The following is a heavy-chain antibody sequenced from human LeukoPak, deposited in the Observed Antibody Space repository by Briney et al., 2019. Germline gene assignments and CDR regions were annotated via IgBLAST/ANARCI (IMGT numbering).Heavy chain of an antibody. D-gene: IGHD3-16*02. J-gene: IGHJ4*02. CDR2: IYYSGST. CDR3: ARFFWGSYRRPY. CDR1: GGSISSSSYY. V-gene: IGHV4-39*07. Sequence: SETLSLTCTVSGGSISSSSYYWGWIRQPPGKGLEWIGSIYYSGSTYYNPSLKSRVTISVDTSKNQFSLKLSSVTAADTAVYYCARFFWGSYRRPYWGQGTLVTVSS.